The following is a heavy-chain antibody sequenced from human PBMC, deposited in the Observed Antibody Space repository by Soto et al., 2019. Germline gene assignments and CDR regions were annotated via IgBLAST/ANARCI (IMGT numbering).Heavy chain of an antibody. CDR1: GDSVSSNSAA. V-gene: IGHV6-1*01. D-gene: IGHD6-13*01. CDR3: ARAQLVRGAYYYYGMDV. J-gene: IGHJ6*02. Sequence: PSQTLSLTCAISGDSVSSNSAAWNWIRQSPSRGLEWLGRTYYRSKWYNDYAVSVKSRITINPDTSKNQFSLQLNSVTPEDTAVYYCARAQLVRGAYYYYGMDVWGQGTTVTV. CDR2: TYYRSKWYN.